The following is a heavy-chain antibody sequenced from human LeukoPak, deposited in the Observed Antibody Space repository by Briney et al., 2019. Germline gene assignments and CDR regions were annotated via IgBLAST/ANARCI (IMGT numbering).Heavy chain of an antibody. CDR3: ARRGLRSQSGKPYYGSDV. CDR1: AFTFSNYW. Sequence: GGSLRLSRAASAFTFSNYWMSWVRQAPGKGLDWVANIKQDGSEKQYVESVKGRFTISRDNAKNSLYLQMNSLRAEDTAVYYCARRGLRSQSGKPYYGSDVWGQGTTVTVSS. J-gene: IGHJ6*02. CDR2: IKQDGSEK. D-gene: IGHD3-10*01. V-gene: IGHV3-7*01.